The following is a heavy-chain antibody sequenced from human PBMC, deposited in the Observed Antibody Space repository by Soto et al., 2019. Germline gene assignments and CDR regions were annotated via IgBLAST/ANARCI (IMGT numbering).Heavy chain of an antibody. D-gene: IGHD6-13*01. V-gene: IGHV4-30-2*01. CDR2: IYHSGST. Sequence: PSETLSLTCAVSGGSISSGCYSWSWIRQPPGKGLEWIGYIYHSGSTYYNPSLKSRVTISVDRSKNQFSLKLTSVAAADTAIYFCARLQAAVPHYWGQGILVTVS. J-gene: IGHJ4*02. CDR3: ARLQAAVPHY. CDR1: GGSISSGCYS.